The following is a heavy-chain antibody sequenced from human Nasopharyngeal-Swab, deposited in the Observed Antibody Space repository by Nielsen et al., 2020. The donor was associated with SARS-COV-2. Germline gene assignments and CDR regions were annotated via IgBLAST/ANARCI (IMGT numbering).Heavy chain of an antibody. CDR2: IYYSGSS. D-gene: IGHD1-1*01. Sequence: WIRQPPGKGLEWIGSIYYSGSSYYNPALKSRGTISVGASKNQFSLKLSSVTAADTAVYYCARDRNFVWNGAVGLDYWGQGTLVTVSS. V-gene: IGHV4-39*07. J-gene: IGHJ4*02. CDR3: ARDRNFVWNGAVGLDY.